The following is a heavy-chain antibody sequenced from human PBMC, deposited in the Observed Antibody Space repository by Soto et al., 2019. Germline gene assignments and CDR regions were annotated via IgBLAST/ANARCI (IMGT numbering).Heavy chain of an antibody. Sequence: SETLSLTCTVSGGSISSYYWSWIRQPAGKGLEWIGRIYTSGSTNYNPSLKSRVTMSVDTSKNQFSLKLSSVTAADTAVYYCARDYCSSTSCYRGYYYYGMDVWDQGTTVTVSS. CDR2: IYTSGST. CDR1: GGSISSYY. V-gene: IGHV4-4*07. D-gene: IGHD2-2*02. J-gene: IGHJ6*02. CDR3: ARDYCSSTSCYRGYYYYGMDV.